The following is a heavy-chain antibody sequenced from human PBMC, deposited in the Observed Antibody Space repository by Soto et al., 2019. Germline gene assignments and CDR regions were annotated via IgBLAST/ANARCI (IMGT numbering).Heavy chain of an antibody. CDR3: AATSITIFGVVSFDY. Sequence: QMQLVQSGPEVKKPGTSVKVSCKASGFTFTSSAVQWVRQARGQRREWIGWIVVGSGNTNYAQKFQERVTITRDMSTSTAYMELSSLRSEDTAVYYCAATSITIFGVVSFDYWGQGTLVTVSS. CDR2: IVVGSGNT. V-gene: IGHV1-58*01. D-gene: IGHD3-3*01. CDR1: GFTFTSSA. J-gene: IGHJ4*02.